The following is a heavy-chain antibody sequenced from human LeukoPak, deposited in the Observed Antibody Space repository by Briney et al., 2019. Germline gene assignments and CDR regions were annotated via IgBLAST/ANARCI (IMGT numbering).Heavy chain of an antibody. D-gene: IGHD4-17*01. CDR2: IYYTGGT. CDR3: ARPFTVTTDY. CDR1: GDSITSGSYY. Sequence: SQTLSLTCTVSGDSITSGSYYWAWIRQHPGKGLEWIGYIYYTGGTHYNPSLKSRVTISVDTSKNQFSLKLSSVTAADTAVYYCARPFTVTTDYWGQGTLVTVSS. J-gene: IGHJ4*02. V-gene: IGHV4-31*03.